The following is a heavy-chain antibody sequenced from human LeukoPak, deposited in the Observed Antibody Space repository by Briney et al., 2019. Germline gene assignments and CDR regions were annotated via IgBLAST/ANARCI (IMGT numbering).Heavy chain of an antibody. Sequence: SETLSLTCAVSGYSISSGYYWGWIRQPPGKGLEWIGSIYHSGSTYYNPSLKSRVTISVDTSKNQFSLKLSSVTAADTAVYYCARQYCGGDCYSLGSDYYYMDVWAKGPRSPSP. CDR2: IYHSGST. V-gene: IGHV4-38-2*01. CDR3: ARQYCGGDCYSLGSDYYYMDV. D-gene: IGHD2-21*01. J-gene: IGHJ6*03. CDR1: GYSISSGYY.